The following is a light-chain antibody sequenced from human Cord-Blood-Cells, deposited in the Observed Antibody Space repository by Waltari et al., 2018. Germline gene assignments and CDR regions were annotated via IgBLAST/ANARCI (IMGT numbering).Light chain of an antibody. CDR2: DVR. V-gene: IGLV2-14*01. CDR3: SSYTSSSTVV. CDR1: SSDVGCYNY. Sequence: QSALTQPASVSGSPGQSITISCTGTSSDVGCYNYVSWYQQHPGKAPKLMIYDVRNRPSGVSKRFSGSKSGNTASLTISGLQAEDEADYYCSSYTSSSTVVFGGGTKLTVL. J-gene: IGLJ2*01.